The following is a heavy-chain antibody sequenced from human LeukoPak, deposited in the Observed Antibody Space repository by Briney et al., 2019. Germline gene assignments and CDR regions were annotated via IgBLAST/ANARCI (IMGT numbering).Heavy chain of an antibody. CDR2: IYPGGSDT. CDR3: ARSYCSGGSCQGWFSLFDY. CDR1: GYSFTSYW. D-gene: IGHD2-15*01. J-gene: IGHJ4*02. V-gene: IGHV5-51*01. Sequence: GESLKISCKGSGYSFTSYWIGWVRQMPGKGLEWMGIIYPGGSDTRYSPSFQGQVTISADKSISTAYLQWSSLKASDTAMYYCARSYCSGGSCQGWFSLFDYWGQGTLVTVSS.